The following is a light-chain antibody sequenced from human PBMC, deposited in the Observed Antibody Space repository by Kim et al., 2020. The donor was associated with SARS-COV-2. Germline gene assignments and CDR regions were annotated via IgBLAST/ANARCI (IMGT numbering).Light chain of an antibody. V-gene: IGKV3-20*01. J-gene: IGKJ1*01. CDR1: QRVSSSY. CDR2: GAS. CDR3: QQYGNSPWT. Sequence: EIVLTQSPGTLSLSPGERATLSCRASQRVSSSYFAWYQQKPGLAPRLLIHGASTRATGIPDRFSGSGSGTDFTLSISRLEPEDVAVYYCQQYGNSPWTFGQGTKVDIK.